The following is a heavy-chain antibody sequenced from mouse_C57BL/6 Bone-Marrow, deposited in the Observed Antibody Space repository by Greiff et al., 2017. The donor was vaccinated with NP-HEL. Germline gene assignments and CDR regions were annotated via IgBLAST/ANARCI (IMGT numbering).Heavy chain of an antibody. D-gene: IGHD2-3*01. CDR2: IRSKSNNYAT. CDR3: VRGWSRRAMDY. CDR1: GFSFNTYA. J-gene: IGHJ4*01. Sequence: EVQRVESGGGLVQPKGSLKLSCAASGFSFNTYAMNWVRQAPGKGLEWVARIRSKSNNYATYYADSVKDRFTISRDDSESMLYLQMNNLKTEDTAMYYCVRGWSRRAMDYWGQGTSVTVSS. V-gene: IGHV10-1*01.